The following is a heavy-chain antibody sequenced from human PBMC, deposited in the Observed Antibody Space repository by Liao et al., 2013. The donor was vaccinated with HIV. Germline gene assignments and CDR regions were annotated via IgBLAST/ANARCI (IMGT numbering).Heavy chain of an antibody. Sequence: QVQLEESGPGLVKPSETLSLTCSVFGGSIMSYYWSWIRQPPGKGLEWIGYIYYSESTNYNPSLKSRVTISVDTSKKQFSLKLRSVTAADTAVYYCARGEAVAGRVGFDYWGQGTLVTVSS. CDR1: GGSIMSYY. CDR3: ARGEAVAGRVGFDY. J-gene: IGHJ4*02. CDR2: IYYSEST. D-gene: IGHD6-19*01. V-gene: IGHV4-59*12.